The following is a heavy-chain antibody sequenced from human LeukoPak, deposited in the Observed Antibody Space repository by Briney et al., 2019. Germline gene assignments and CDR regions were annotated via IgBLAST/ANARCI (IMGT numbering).Heavy chain of an antibody. CDR1: GGSFSGYY. D-gene: IGHD2-15*01. V-gene: IGHV4-34*01. Sequence: KTSETLSLTCAVYGGSFSGYYWSWIRQPPGKGLEWIGEINHSGSTNYNPSLKSRVTTSVDTSKNQFSLKLSSVTAADTAVYYCARDCSGGSCYSGVGVDPWGQGTLVTVSS. CDR2: INHSGST. CDR3: ARDCSGGSCYSGVGVDP. J-gene: IGHJ5*02.